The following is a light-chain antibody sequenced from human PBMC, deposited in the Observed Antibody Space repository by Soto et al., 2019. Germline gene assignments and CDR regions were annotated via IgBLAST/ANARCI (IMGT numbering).Light chain of an antibody. CDR2: GAS. CDR3: QQYNKWRT. Sequence: IMMKQSPATLSVNKGERATLSCRASQSVSSNLAWYQQKPGQAPRLLIYGASTRATGIPARISGSGSGTEFTLTITSLQSEDFAVYYCQQYNKWRTFGQGTKVDIK. CDR1: QSVSSN. V-gene: IGKV3-15*01. J-gene: IGKJ1*01.